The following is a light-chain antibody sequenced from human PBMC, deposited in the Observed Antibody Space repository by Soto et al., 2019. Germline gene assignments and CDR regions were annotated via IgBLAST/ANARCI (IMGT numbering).Light chain of an antibody. CDR1: SSNIGSNT. Sequence: QAVVTQPPSASGTPGQRVTISCSGSSSNIGSNTVNWYQQLPGTAPKRLIYSNDQRPSGVPDRFSASKSGTSASLAISGLRSEDEGDYYCAAWDDSLNGFHVFGTGTKVTVL. J-gene: IGLJ1*01. CDR3: AAWDDSLNGFHV. CDR2: SND. V-gene: IGLV1-44*01.